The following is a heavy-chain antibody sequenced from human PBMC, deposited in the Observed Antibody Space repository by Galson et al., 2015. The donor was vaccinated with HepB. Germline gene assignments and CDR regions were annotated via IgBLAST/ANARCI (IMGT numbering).Heavy chain of an antibody. CDR3: ARQKGITGTKGAWYYYYMDV. J-gene: IGHJ6*03. Sequence: QSGAEVKKPGESLKISCKGSGYSFTSYWIGWVRQMPGKGLEWMGIIYPGDSDTRYSPSFQGQVTISADKSISTAYLQWSSLKASDTAMYYCARQKGITGTKGAWYYYYMDVWGKGTTVTVSS. D-gene: IGHD1-7*01. CDR2: IYPGDSDT. V-gene: IGHV5-51*01. CDR1: GYSFTSYW.